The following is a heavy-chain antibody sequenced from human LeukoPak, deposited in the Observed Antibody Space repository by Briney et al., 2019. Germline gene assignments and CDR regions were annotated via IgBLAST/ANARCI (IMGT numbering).Heavy chain of an antibody. D-gene: IGHD2-2*01. CDR3: ARARVYIPQTTHPQLGYYFDY. V-gene: IGHV3-13*01. CDR1: GFTFSSYD. J-gene: IGHJ4*02. CDR2: IGVAGDT. Sequence: PGGSLRLSCGASGFTFSSYDMHWVRQFIGKGLEWVSGIGVAGDTYYSGSVKGRFTISRDNAKNSLYLQMNSLRAEDTAVYYCARARVYIPQTTHPQLGYYFDYWGQGTLVTVSS.